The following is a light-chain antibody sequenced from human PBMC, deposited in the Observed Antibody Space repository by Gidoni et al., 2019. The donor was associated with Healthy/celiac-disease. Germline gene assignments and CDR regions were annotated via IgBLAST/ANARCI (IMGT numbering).Light chain of an antibody. CDR3: AAWDDSLNGLWV. CDR2: SNN. J-gene: IGLJ3*02. Sequence: QSVLTQPPSASGTPGQRVTISCSGSSSNIGSNTVNWYQQLPGTAPKLLISSNNQRPSGVPDRFSGSKSGTSASLAISGLQSEDEADYYCAAWDDSLNGLWVFGGGTKLTGL. V-gene: IGLV1-44*01. CDR1: SSNIGSNT.